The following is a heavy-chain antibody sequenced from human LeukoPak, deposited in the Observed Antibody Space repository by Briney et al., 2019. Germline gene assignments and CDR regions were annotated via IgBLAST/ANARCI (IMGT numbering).Heavy chain of an antibody. Sequence: SETLSLTCTVSGYSISSGYYWSWIRQPPGKGLEWIGYIYYSGSTNYNPSLKSRVTISVDTSKNQFSLKLSSVTAADTAVYYCARVATYYYDSSGYYDYWGQGTLVTVSS. CDR2: IYYSGST. V-gene: IGHV4-61*01. CDR1: GYSISSGYY. CDR3: ARVATYYYDSSGYYDY. D-gene: IGHD3-22*01. J-gene: IGHJ4*02.